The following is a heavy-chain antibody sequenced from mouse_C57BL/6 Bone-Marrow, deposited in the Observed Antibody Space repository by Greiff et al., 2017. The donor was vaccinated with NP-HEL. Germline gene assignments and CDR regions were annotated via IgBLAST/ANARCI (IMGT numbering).Heavy chain of an antibody. J-gene: IGHJ1*03. Sequence: QVQLQQPGAELVMPGASVKLSCKASGYTFTSYWMHWVKQRPGQGLEGIGEIDPSDSYTNYNQKFKGKSTWTVDKSSSTAYMQLSSLTSEDSAVYYCARGGGNYRYWYFDVWGTGTTVTVSS. CDR1: GYTFTSYW. V-gene: IGHV1-69*01. D-gene: IGHD2-1*01. CDR2: IDPSDSYT. CDR3: ARGGGNYRYWYFDV.